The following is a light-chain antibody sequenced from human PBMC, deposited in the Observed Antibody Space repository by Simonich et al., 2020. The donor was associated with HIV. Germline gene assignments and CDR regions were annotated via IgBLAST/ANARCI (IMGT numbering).Light chain of an antibody. J-gene: IGKJ3*01. Sequence: DIVMTQSPDSLAVSLGERATIHCKSSQSVLYSSNNKNYLAWYQKKPGQPPKLLIYWAATRESGVPDRVSGSGSGTDFTLTISSLQAEDVAVYYCQQYYSTPLTFGPGTKVKI. V-gene: IGKV4-1*01. CDR2: WAA. CDR3: QQYYSTPLT. CDR1: QSVLYSSNNKNY.